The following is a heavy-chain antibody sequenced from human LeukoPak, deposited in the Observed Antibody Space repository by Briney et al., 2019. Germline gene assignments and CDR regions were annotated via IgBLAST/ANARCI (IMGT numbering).Heavy chain of an antibody. Sequence: PGGSLRLSCAASGFTFSRYSMNWVRQAPGKGLEWVSSISISSNYIYYADSVKGRFTISRDNAKNSLYLQVNSLRAEDTAVYYCARGSRFGVVGRDALDIWGQGTVVTVSS. CDR2: ISISSNYI. V-gene: IGHV3-21*01. J-gene: IGHJ3*02. D-gene: IGHD3-3*01. CDR3: ARGSRFGVVGRDALDI. CDR1: GFTFSRYS.